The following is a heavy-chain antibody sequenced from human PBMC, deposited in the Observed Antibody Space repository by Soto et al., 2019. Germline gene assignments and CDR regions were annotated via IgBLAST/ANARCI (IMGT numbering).Heavy chain of an antibody. CDR2: IYSSGIT. CDR1: CFSVSSNI. D-gene: IGHD6-13*01. CDR3: ARGSGSSWSDYFDF. V-gene: IGHV3-53*01. Sequence: GALRRSCAASCFSVSSNIMSWVRHGPGKGLEWVSLIYSSGITVYADFVKVRFTISRDNSKNTVYLQVNNLRAEDTAVYYCARGSGSSWSDYFDFWGQGAMVTVSS. J-gene: IGHJ4*02.